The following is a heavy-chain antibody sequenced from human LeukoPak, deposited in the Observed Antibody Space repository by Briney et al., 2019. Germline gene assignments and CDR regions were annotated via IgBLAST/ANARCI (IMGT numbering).Heavy chain of an antibody. V-gene: IGHV3-23*01. CDR3: TKVLSYYYDSSGYFDY. D-gene: IGHD3-22*01. J-gene: IGHJ4*02. Sequence: GGSLRLSCAASGFTFSSYAMSWVRQAPGKGLEWVSAISGSGGSTYYADSVKGRFTISRDNSKNTLYLQMISLRAEDTAVYYCTKVLSYYYDSSGYFDYWGQGTLVTVSS. CDR1: GFTFSSYA. CDR2: ISGSGGST.